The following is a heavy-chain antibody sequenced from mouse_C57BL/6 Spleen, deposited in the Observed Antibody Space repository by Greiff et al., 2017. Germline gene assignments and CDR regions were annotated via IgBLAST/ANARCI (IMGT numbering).Heavy chain of an antibody. D-gene: IGHD1-1*01. CDR3: GGFTTVVATGYFDY. CDR2: IDPSDSYT. CDR1: GYTFTSYW. J-gene: IGHJ2*01. Sequence: QVQLQQPGAELVRPGTSVKLSCKASGYTFTSYWMHWVKQMPGQGLEWIGVIDPSDSYTNYNQKFKGKATLTVDTSSSTAYMQLSSLTSEDSAVYYCGGFTTVVATGYFDYWGQGTTLTVSS. V-gene: IGHV1-59*01.